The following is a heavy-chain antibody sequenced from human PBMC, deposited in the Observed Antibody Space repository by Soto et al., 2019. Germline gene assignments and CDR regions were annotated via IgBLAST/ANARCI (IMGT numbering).Heavy chain of an antibody. J-gene: IGHJ3*02. CDR3: AKGDGYDYGDSDAFDI. CDR2: ISYDGSNK. V-gene: IGHV3-30*18. CDR1: GVTFSSYG. Sequence: QVQLVESGGGVVQPGRSLRLSCAASGVTFSSYGMHWVRQAPGKGLEWVAVISYDGSNKYYADSVKGRFTISRDNSKNTLYLQMNSLRAEDTAVYCCAKGDGYDYGDSDAFDIWGQGTMVTVSS. D-gene: IGHD4-17*01.